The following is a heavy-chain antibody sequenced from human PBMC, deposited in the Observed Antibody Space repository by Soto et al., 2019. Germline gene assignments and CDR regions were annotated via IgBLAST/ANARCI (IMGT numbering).Heavy chain of an antibody. Sequence: LSLSWAASGFTFISYEMNWVRQAPGNVLEWVSYISSSGSTIYYADSVKGRFTTSRDNAKNSLYLQMNSLRAEDTAVYYCARDSSGWYFEYWGQGTLVNVSS. CDR2: ISSSGSTI. J-gene: IGHJ4*02. V-gene: IGHV3-48*03. CDR1: GFTFISYE. D-gene: IGHD6-19*01. CDR3: ARDSSGWYFEY.